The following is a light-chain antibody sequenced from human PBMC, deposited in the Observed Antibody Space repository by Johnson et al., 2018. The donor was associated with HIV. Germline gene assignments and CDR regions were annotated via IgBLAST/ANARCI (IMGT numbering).Light chain of an antibody. CDR2: END. CDR1: SYNIGNNL. Sequence: QSVLTQPPSVSAAPGQKVTISCSGSSYNIGNNLVSWYQQLPGSAPTLLIYENDKRPSGIPDRFSASKSGTSATLGITGLQTGDEADYYCGTWDSSLSAYVFGTGSKVTVL. J-gene: IGLJ1*01. V-gene: IGLV1-51*02. CDR3: GTWDSSLSAYV.